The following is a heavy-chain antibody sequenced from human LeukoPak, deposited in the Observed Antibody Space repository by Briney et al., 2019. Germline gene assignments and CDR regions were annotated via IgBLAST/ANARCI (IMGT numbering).Heavy chain of an antibody. V-gene: IGHV1-46*01. Sequence: GASVTVSYTPSVYTFTTNYMPWVRQAPGQGLEWTGIIHLYGVITNYAKKCHGRIGMTRATSTSTVYMALSSLRSEATAIYYCARDCRSTGGEGSVFDNWGQGTLVTVSS. CDR1: VYTFTTNY. D-gene: IGHD2-2*01. J-gene: IGHJ4*02. CDR3: ARDCRSTGGEGSVFDN. CDR2: IHLYGVIT.